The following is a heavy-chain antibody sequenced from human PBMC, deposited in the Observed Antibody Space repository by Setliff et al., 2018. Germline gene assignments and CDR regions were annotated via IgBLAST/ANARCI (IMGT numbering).Heavy chain of an antibody. D-gene: IGHD6-13*01. CDR2: IYHSGST. V-gene: IGHV4-59*08. J-gene: IGHJ6*02. CDR3: ARSAGYSSSWYNYYYGMDV. Sequence: KPSETLSLTCTVSGGSISSYYWSWIRQPPGKGLEWIGSIYHSGSTYYNPSLKSRVTISVDTSKNQFSLKLSSVTAADTAVYYCARSAGYSSSWYNYYYGMDVWGQGTTVTVSS. CDR1: GGSISSYY.